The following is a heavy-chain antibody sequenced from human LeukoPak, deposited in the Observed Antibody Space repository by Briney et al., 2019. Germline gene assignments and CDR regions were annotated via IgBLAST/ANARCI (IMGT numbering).Heavy chain of an antibody. J-gene: IGHJ4*02. D-gene: IGHD5-12*01. CDR3: ATLHIVATITTPFDY. CDR1: GFTFSSYG. Sequence: SGGSLRLSCAASGFTFSSYGMHWVRQAPGKGLEWVAFIRYDGSNKYYADSVKGRFTISRDNSKNTLYLQMNSLRAEDTAVYYCATLHIVATITTPFDYWGQGTLVTVSS. V-gene: IGHV3-30*02. CDR2: IRYDGSNK.